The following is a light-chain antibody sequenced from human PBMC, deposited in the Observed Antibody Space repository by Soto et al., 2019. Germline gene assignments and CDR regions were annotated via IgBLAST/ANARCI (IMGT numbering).Light chain of an antibody. CDR1: RSDIGASNS. Sequence: QSALTQPASVSGSPGQSITISCAGTRSDIGASNSVSWYQHLPGRPPTLIIYEATNRPSGVSERFSGSKTGDTASLTISGLKPEDEADYYCQSFDIRDQFYDNSDAWVFGGGTKVTVL. CDR2: EAT. J-gene: IGLJ3*02. V-gene: IGLV2-14*01. CDR3: QSFDIRDQFYDNSDAWV.